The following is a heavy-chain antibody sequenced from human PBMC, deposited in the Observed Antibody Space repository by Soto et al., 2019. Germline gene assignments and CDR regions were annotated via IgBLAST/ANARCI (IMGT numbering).Heavy chain of an antibody. V-gene: IGHV2-5*02. CDR1: GFSLTTDGVG. CDR3: APSRNLISEDAQVVDFYL. Sequence: QITLKESGPTLVTPTQPLTLTCSFSGFSLTTDGVGVGWVRQPPGEALEWLALIYWDDDERYNTSLKTRLTITQDPAKNQVVITMTNMAPVDPATYFCAPSRNLISEDAQVVDFYLCGHGTLVTVSS. D-gene: IGHD3-22*01. J-gene: IGHJ5*02. CDR2: IYWDDDE.